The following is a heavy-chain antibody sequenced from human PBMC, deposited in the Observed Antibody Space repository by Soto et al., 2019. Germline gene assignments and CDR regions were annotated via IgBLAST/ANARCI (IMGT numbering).Heavy chain of an antibody. D-gene: IGHD3-16*01. CDR1: GFIFSDYY. CDR3: AISQDRGGRTTFIY. J-gene: IGHJ4*02. V-gene: IGHV3-11*03. Sequence: GSLRLSCAASGFIFSDYYMSWVRQTPGKGLEWISYISTRSTYTNYADSVKGRFTISRDNTKNSLYLQMNSLRAEDTALYYCAISQDRGGRTTFIYWGQGTQVTVSS. CDR2: ISTRSTYT.